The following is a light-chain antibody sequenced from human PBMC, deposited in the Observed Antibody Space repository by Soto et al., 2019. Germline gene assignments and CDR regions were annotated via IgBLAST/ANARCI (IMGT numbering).Light chain of an antibody. CDR1: QTVTSNY. CDR2: AAS. CDR3: HQYGDSPQT. Sequence: EIVLTQSPGSLSLSPGDRATRSCRASQTVTSNYLAWYQQKPGQAPRLLIYAASSWATGIPDRFSGGGSGTDFTLTITRLEPEDFAVYYCHQYGDSPQTFGQGTKVEIK. J-gene: IGKJ1*01. V-gene: IGKV3-20*01.